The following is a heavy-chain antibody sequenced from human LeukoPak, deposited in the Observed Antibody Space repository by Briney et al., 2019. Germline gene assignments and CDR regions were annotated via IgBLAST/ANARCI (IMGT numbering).Heavy chain of an antibody. CDR2: ISSSSSYI. J-gene: IGHJ4*02. V-gene: IGHV3-21*01. Sequence: GGSLRLSCAASGFTFSSHSMNWVRQAPGKGLEWVSSISSSSSYIYYADSVKGRFTISRDNAKNSLYLQMNSLRAEDTAVYYCAREGNYYGSGSFYHWGQGTLVTVSS. CDR3: AREGNYYGSGSFYH. CDR1: GFTFSSHS. D-gene: IGHD3-10*01.